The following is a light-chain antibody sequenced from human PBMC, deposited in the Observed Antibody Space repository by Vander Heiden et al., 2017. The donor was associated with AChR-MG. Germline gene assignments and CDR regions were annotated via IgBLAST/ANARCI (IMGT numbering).Light chain of an antibody. CDR1: SDNVGNQG. V-gene: IGLV10-54*01. J-gene: IGLJ3*02. Sequence: QAGRTQPLPVSQGLRQTATRTCTGNSDNVGNQGAAWLQQHQGHPPELLSYRNNNRHSGISERLSASRSGNTASLSITGLQPEDEADYYCAEWDSSLSARGDGVFGGGTKLTVL. CDR3: AEWDSSLSARGDGV. CDR2: RNN.